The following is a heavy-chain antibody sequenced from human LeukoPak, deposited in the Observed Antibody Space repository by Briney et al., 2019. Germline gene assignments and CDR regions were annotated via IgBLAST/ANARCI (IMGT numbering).Heavy chain of an antibody. V-gene: IGHV5-10-1*01. CDR2: IDPSDSYT. Sequence: GESLKISCKGSGYSFTSYWISWVRQMRGKGLEWMGRIDPSDSYTNYSPSFQGHVTISADKSISTAYLQWSSLKASYTAMYYCASQTYYYDSSGYYPDYWGQGTLVTVSS. D-gene: IGHD3-22*01. CDR3: ASQTYYYDSSGYYPDY. CDR1: GYSFTSYW. J-gene: IGHJ4*02.